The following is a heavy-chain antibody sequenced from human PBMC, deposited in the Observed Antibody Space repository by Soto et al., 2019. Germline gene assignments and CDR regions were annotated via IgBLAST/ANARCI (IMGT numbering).Heavy chain of an antibody. Sequence: ASAKVSCKASGYTFTSYGISWVRQAPGQGLEWMGWISAYNGNTNYAQKLQGRVTMTTDTSTSTAYMELRSLRSDDTAVYYCAREIGYSYGYKYYYYGMDVWGQGTTVTVSS. CDR1: GYTFTSYG. CDR3: AREIGYSYGYKYYYYGMDV. V-gene: IGHV1-18*01. CDR2: ISAYNGNT. J-gene: IGHJ6*02. D-gene: IGHD5-18*01.